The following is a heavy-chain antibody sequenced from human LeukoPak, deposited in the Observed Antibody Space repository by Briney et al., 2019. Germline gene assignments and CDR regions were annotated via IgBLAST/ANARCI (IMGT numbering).Heavy chain of an antibody. CDR1: GYSFTSYC. Sequence: GEALKISCKVSGYSFTSYCIGWVRQMPGKCLEWMGILYPGYSGPTYSASFQGQVTISVDKSINTAYLQWSSLQASDTAMYYCGMSGDRVPLQDDVFDVWGQGTMVTVST. CDR2: LYPGYSGP. V-gene: IGHV5-51*01. J-gene: IGHJ3*01. D-gene: IGHD1-26*01. CDR3: GMSGDRVPLQDDVFDV.